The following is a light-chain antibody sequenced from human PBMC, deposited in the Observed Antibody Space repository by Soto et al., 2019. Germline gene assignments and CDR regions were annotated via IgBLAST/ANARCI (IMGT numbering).Light chain of an antibody. CDR2: DVS. Sequence: QSALTQPRSVSGSPGQSVTISCTGTSSDVGVYNYVSWYQQYPGKAPKIMIYDVSKRPSGVPDRFSGSKSDNTASLTISGLQAEDEADYYCCSHAGSKNYYLFGPGTKVTVL. J-gene: IGLJ1*01. CDR1: SSDVGVYNY. CDR3: CSHAGSKNYYL. V-gene: IGLV2-11*01.